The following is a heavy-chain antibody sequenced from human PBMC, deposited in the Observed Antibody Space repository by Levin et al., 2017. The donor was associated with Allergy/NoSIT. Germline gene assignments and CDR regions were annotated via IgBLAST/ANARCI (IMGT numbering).Heavy chain of an antibody. CDR2: IRSKANSYAT. CDR3: TAYRE. Sequence: PGGSLRLSCAASGFTFSGAAIHWVRQASGKGLEWVGRIRSKANSYATAYAESVTDRFTISRDDSKNTANLQMNSLKTEDTAVYYCTAYREWGQGTLVTVSS. V-gene: IGHV3-73*01. D-gene: IGHD3-16*01. J-gene: IGHJ4*02. CDR1: GFTFSGAA.